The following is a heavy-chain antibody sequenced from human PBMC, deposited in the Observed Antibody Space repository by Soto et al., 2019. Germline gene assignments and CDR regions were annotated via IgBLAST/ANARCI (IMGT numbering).Heavy chain of an antibody. J-gene: IGHJ4*02. CDR2: INAGNGNT. Sequence: GXSVKVSCKASGYTFTGYAMHWVRQAPGQSLEWMGRINAGNGNTKYSQKFQGRVTITRDTSASTAYMELSSLRSEDTAVYYCARVPGVGYYDSSGYREDYYFDYWGQGTLVTVSS. CDR3: ARVPGVGYYDSSGYREDYYFDY. CDR1: GYTFTGYA. V-gene: IGHV1-3*01. D-gene: IGHD3-22*01.